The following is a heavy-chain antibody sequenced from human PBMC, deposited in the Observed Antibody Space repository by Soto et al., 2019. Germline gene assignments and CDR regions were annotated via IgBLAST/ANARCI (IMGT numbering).Heavy chain of an antibody. J-gene: IGHJ4*02. CDR3: ARGYYYGSGAPERYYFDY. CDR1: GGTFSSYA. Sequence: QVQLVQSGAEVKKPGSSVKVSCKASGGTFSSYAISWVRQAPGQGLEWMGGIIPIFGTANYAQKFQGRVTITADESTSTADMELSSLRSEDTAVYYCARGYYYGSGAPERYYFDYWGQGTLVTVSS. D-gene: IGHD3-10*01. V-gene: IGHV1-69*12. CDR2: IIPIFGTA.